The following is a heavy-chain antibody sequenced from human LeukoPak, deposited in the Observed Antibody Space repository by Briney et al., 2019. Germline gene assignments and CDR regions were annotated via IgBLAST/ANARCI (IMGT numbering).Heavy chain of an antibody. CDR3: ARSIGLTGGSVDV. D-gene: IGHD1-26*01. J-gene: IGHJ6*02. CDR1: GFTFSDYN. V-gene: IGHV3-11*01. CDR2: ITDSGNTI. Sequence: PGGSLRLSCAASGFTFSDYNINWVRQAPGKGLEWVSYITDSGNTIHYADSVKGRFTISRDNAKNSLYLQMNSLRAEDTAVYYCARSIGLTGGSVDVWGQGTTVTVSS.